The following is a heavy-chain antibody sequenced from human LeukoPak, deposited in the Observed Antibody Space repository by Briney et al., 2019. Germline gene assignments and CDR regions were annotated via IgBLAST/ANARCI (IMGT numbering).Heavy chain of an antibody. V-gene: IGHV3-7*03. CDR3: VKNDGWFHLAQ. Sequence: ETLSLTCAVSGDSISTTNYYWGWIRQPPGKGLEWVGHIKTDGSETYYLDSLKGRSISRDNTNNALYLQMNSLRVEDTAVYYCVKNDGWFHLAQWGQGTLVTVSS. CDR1: GDSISTTNYY. CDR2: IKTDGSET. J-gene: IGHJ4*02. D-gene: IGHD6-19*01.